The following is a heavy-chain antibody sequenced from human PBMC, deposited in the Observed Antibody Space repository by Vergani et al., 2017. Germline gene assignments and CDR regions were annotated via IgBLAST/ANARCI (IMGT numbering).Heavy chain of an antibody. CDR2: FDPEHGEV. D-gene: IGHD3-22*01. Sequence: QVQLVQSGSEVRKPGASVKVSCQVSGYSLTELSIHWVRQAPGKGLEWMGGFDPEHGEVTFAHHIQGRVTMTEDRSTDTAYMELSSLRPEDTALYYCAIVTYSYDSSGYYLDYWGQGTLVTVSS. V-gene: IGHV1-24*01. CDR1: GYSLTELS. CDR3: AIVTYSYDSSGYYLDY. J-gene: IGHJ4*02.